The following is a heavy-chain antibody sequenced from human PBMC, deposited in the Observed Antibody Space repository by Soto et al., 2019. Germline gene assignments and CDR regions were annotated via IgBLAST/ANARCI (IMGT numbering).Heavy chain of an antibody. J-gene: IGHJ6*02. D-gene: IGHD2-2*01. Sequence: QVQLVQSGAEVKKPGSSVKVSCKASGGTFSSYAISWVRQAPGQGLEWMGGIIPIFGTANYAQKFQGRVTITADESTSTAYMELSSLRSEDTAVYYCARVLGDIVVVPAAIGYYYYGMDVWGQGTTVTVSS. CDR3: ARVLGDIVVVPAAIGYYYYGMDV. V-gene: IGHV1-69*01. CDR2: IIPIFGTA. CDR1: GGTFSSYA.